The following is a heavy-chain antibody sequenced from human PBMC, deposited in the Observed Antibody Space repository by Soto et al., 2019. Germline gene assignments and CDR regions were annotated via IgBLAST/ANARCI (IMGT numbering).Heavy chain of an antibody. Sequence: GASVKVSCKASGGTFSSYAISWVRQDPGQGLEWMGGIIPIFGTANYAQKFQGRVTITADESTSTAYMELSSLRSEDTAVYYCARGSMIVVVDYYYYGMDVWGQGTTVTVSS. CDR1: GGTFSSYA. CDR2: IIPIFGTA. CDR3: ARGSMIVVVDYYYYGMDV. V-gene: IGHV1-69*13. D-gene: IGHD3-22*01. J-gene: IGHJ6*02.